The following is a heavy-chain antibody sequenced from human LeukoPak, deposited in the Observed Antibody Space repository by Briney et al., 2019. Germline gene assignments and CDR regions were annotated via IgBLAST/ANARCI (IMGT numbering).Heavy chain of an antibody. CDR2: IYYSGST. D-gene: IGHD4-11*01. Sequence: SETLSLTCTVSGGSISSSSYYWGWIRQPPGKGLEWIGSIYYSGSTYYNPSLKSRVTISVDTSKNQFSLKLSSVTAADTAVYYCASEIMTTVTTSYAFDIWGQGTMVTVSS. J-gene: IGHJ3*02. CDR3: ASEIMTTVTTSYAFDI. CDR1: GGSISSSSYY. V-gene: IGHV4-39*07.